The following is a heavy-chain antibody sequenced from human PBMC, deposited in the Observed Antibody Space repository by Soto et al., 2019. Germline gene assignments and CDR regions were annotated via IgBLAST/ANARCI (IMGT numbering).Heavy chain of an antibody. CDR1: GYTFTSYG. Sequence: ASVKVSCKASGYTFTSYGISWVRQAPGQGLEWMGWTSAYNGNTNYAQKLQGRVTMTTDTSTSTAYMELRSLRSDDTAVYYCAREASSGYDYYWFDPWGQGTLVTVSS. D-gene: IGHD5-12*01. V-gene: IGHV1-18*01. J-gene: IGHJ5*02. CDR2: TSAYNGNT. CDR3: AREASSGYDYYWFDP.